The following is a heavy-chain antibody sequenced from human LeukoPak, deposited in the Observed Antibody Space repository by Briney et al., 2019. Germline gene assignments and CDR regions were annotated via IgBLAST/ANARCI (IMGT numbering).Heavy chain of an antibody. J-gene: IGHJ4*02. CDR2: MSTYSGNT. Sequence: ASVKVSCKASGYTFTIFGISWVRQAPGQGLEWMGWMSTYSGNTNYAQKFQGRVTMTRDTSISTAYMELSRLRSDDTAVYYCARVACSGGSCYDSLDYWGQGTLVTVSS. CDR1: GYTFTIFG. D-gene: IGHD2-15*01. CDR3: ARVACSGGSCYDSLDY. V-gene: IGHV1-18*01.